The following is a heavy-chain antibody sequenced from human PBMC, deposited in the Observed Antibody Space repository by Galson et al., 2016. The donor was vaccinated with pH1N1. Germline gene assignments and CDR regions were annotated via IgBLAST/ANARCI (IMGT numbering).Heavy chain of an antibody. CDR3: ARNSETGRSGSFLYSYYYSLDV. J-gene: IGHJ6*02. CDR1: GFTFNDYA. V-gene: IGHV3-43D*04. Sequence: SLRLSCAASGFTFNDYALHWVRQAPGKGLEWVSLITCDGGSTYYADSVRSRFPISRDHSKTSLNLQMHSLRSEGTALYYCARNSETGRSGSFLYSYYYSLDVWGHGTTVTVSS. CDR2: ITCDGGST. D-gene: IGHD1-26*01.